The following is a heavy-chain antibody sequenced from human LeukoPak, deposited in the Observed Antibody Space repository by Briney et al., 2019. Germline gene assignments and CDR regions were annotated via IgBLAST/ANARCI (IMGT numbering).Heavy chain of an antibody. D-gene: IGHD6-19*01. V-gene: IGHV3-74*01. CDR3: ARETSGHDY. CDR1: GFTFSSYW. J-gene: IGHJ4*02. Sequence: GGSLRLSCAASGFTFSSYWMHWVRQAPGEGLVWVSRINNDGSYTNYADSVKGRFTISRDNAKNTLYLQMNSLRGEDTAVYYCARETSGHDYWGQGTLVTVSS. CDR2: INNDGSYT.